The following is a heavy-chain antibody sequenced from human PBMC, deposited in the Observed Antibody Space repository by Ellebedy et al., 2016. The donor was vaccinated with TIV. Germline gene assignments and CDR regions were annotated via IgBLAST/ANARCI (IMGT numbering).Heavy chain of an antibody. J-gene: IGHJ5*02. Sequence: MPSETLSLTCIVSGGSISSYYWSWIRQPPGKGLEWIGYIFYSGSTKYNPSLKSRGTISVDTSTNRFSLKLSSVTAADTAVYYCARAQWLDGGYNWFDPWGQGTLVTVSS. CDR3: ARAQWLDGGYNWFDP. CDR2: IFYSGST. V-gene: IGHV4-59*01. D-gene: IGHD6-19*01. CDR1: GGSISSYY.